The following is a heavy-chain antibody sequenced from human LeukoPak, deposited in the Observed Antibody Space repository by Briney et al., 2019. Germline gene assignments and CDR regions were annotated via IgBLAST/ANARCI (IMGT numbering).Heavy chain of an antibody. V-gene: IGHV4-34*01. J-gene: IGHJ4*02. CDR1: GGSFSGYY. D-gene: IGHD3-22*01. CDR2: INHSGST. CDR3: AREPYYYDSSGYYYVGSFDY. Sequence: SETLSLTCAVYGGSFSGYYWSWIRQPPGKGLEWIGEINHSGSTNYNPSLKSRVTISVDTSKNQFSLKLGSVTAADTAVYYCAREPYYYDSSGYYYVGSFDYWGQGTLVTLSS.